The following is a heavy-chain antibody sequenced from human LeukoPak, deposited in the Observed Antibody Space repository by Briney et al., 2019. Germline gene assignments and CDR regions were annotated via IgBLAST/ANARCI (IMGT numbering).Heavy chain of an antibody. CDR3: ARDSEYCSSTSCYSSCGFDY. CDR2: IYYSGST. J-gene: IGHJ4*02. CDR1: GGSISSHY. D-gene: IGHD2-2*02. V-gene: IGHV4-59*11. Sequence: PSETLSLTCTVSGGSISSHYWSWIRQPPGRGLEWIGYIYYSGSTNYNPSLKSRVTISVDTSKNQFSLKPSSVTAADTAVYYCARDSEYCSSTSCYSSCGFDYWGQGTLVTVSS.